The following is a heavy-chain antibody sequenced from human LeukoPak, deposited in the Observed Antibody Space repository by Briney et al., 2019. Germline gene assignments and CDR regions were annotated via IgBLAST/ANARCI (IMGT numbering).Heavy chain of an antibody. CDR1: GDSISSSNYY. J-gene: IGHJ4*02. V-gene: IGHV4-39*01. Sequence: SETLSLTCTVSGDSISSSNYYWGWIRQPPGKGLEWIGIIYFSGNTDYNPSLQSRVTISVDTSKNQFSLKLMSVTAADTAIDYCSRHGYCSSTSCYPDDWGQGTMVTVSS. CDR3: SRHGYCSSTSCYPDD. D-gene: IGHD2-2*03. CDR2: IYFSGNT.